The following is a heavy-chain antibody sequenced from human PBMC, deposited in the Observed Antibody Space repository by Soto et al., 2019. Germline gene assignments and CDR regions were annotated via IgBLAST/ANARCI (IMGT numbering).Heavy chain of an antibody. CDR3: SKGSYNGRYSDFDY. Sequence: EVQLVDSGGGLVQPGGSLRLSCAASEFTFRSYWMHWVRQSPGKGLVWVSRISGDGSSTTYADSVRGRFTISRDNAKNTLYLQMNTLRAEDTAVYYCSKGSYNGRYSDFDYWGQGTLVTVSS. CDR2: ISGDGSST. CDR1: EFTFRSYW. V-gene: IGHV3-74*01. J-gene: IGHJ4*02. D-gene: IGHD1-26*01.